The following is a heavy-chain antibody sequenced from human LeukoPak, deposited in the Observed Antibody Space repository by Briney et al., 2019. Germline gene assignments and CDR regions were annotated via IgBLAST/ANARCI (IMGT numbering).Heavy chain of an antibody. Sequence: SETLSLTCTVSGGSISSYYWSWIRQPPGKGLEWIGYIYDSGNTNNNPSLGSRVTISEDMSKNQFSLNLNSVTAADTAVYYCARQPDFWSGYPNYWGQGTLVTVSS. CDR2: IYDSGNT. D-gene: IGHD3-3*01. V-gene: IGHV4-59*08. CDR1: GGSISSYY. CDR3: ARQPDFWSGYPNY. J-gene: IGHJ4*02.